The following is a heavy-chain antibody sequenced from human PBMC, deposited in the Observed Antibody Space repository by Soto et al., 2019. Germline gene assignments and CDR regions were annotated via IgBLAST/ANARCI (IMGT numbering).Heavy chain of an antibody. V-gene: IGHV1-69*02. CDR2: IIPILGIA. CDR1: GGTFSSYT. CDR3: ARAVPDTRRITMVRGVTSSLYYYYGMDV. Sequence: SVKVSCKASGGTFSSYTISWVRQAPGQGLEWMGRIIPILGIANYAQKFQGRVTITADKSTSTAYMELSSLRSEDTAVYYCARAVPDTRRITMVRGVTSSLYYYYGMDVWGQGTTVTVSS. J-gene: IGHJ6*02. D-gene: IGHD3-10*01.